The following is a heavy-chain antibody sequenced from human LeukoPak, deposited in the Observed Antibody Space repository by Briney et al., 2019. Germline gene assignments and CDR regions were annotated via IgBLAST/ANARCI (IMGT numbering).Heavy chain of an antibody. V-gene: IGHV1-24*01. J-gene: IGHJ5*02. CDR1: GYTHTELS. CDR2: FDPEDGET. D-gene: IGHD6-6*01. Sequence: GASVKVSCKVSGYTHTELSMHWVRQAPGKGLEWMGGFDPEDGETIYAQKFQGRVTMTEDTSTDTAYMELSSLRSEDTAVYYCATAFVPPNPRGWFDPWGQGTLVTVSS. CDR3: ATAFVPPNPRGWFDP.